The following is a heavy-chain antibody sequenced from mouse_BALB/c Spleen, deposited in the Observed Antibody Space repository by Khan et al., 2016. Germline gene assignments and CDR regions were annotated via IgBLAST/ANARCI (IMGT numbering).Heavy chain of an antibody. CDR2: ISYDGSN. D-gene: IGHD2-4*01. J-gene: IGHJ3*01. V-gene: IGHV3-6*02. CDR3: ARGGDYDVAWFAY. Sequence: EVQLQESGPGLVKPSQSLSLTCSVTGYSITSGYYWNWIRQFPGNKLEWMGYISYDGSNNYNPSLNNRISITRDTSKNQFFLKLNSVTTEDTATYYCARGGDYDVAWFAYWGQGTLVTVSA. CDR1: GYSITSGYY.